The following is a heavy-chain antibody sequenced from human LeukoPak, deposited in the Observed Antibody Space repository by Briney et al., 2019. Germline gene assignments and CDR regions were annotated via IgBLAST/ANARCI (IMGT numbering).Heavy chain of an antibody. J-gene: IGHJ4*02. Sequence: TSETLSLTCTVSGGSINPYYWSWIRQPPGKGLEWIGYIFYSGSTNYNPSLTSRVTISLDTPKNQFSLKLSSVTAADTAVYYCAEVFIGGGSHDYWGQGTVVTVSS. D-gene: IGHD1-26*01. CDR1: GGSINPYY. CDR2: IFYSGST. CDR3: AEVFIGGGSHDY. V-gene: IGHV4-59*01.